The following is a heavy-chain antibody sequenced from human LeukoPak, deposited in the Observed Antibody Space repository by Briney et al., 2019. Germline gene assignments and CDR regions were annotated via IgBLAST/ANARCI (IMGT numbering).Heavy chain of an antibody. J-gene: IGHJ3*02. CDR2: INPNSGGT. D-gene: IGHD3-22*01. CDR1: GYTFTGYY. CDR3: AKGPYYYDSSAYHYGAFDI. V-gene: IGHV1-2*02. Sequence: ASVKVSCKASGYTFTGYYMHWVRQAPGQGLEWMGWINPNSGGTNYAQKFQGRVTMTRDTSISTAYMELSRLRSDDTAVYYCAKGPYYYDSSAYHYGAFDIWGQGTMVTVSS.